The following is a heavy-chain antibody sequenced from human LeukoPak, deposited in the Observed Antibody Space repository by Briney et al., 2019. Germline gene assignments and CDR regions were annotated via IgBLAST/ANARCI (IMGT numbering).Heavy chain of an antibody. CDR3: ARGFLEWLYGMDV. D-gene: IGHD3-3*01. J-gene: IGHJ6*02. V-gene: IGHV3-11*01. CDR2: ISSSGSTI. CDR1: GFTFSDDY. Sequence: PGGSLRPSCAASGFTFSDDYMSWIRQAPGKGLEWVSYISSSGSTIYYADSVKGRFTISRDNAKNSLYLQMNSLRAEDTAVYYCARGFLEWLYGMDVWGQGTTVTVSS.